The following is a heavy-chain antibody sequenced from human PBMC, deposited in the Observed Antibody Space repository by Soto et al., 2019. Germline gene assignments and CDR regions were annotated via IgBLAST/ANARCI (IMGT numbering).Heavy chain of an antibody. V-gene: IGHV5-51*01. CDR3: ARRGGVPAAPYYYYYMDV. Sequence: GESLKISCKGSGYSFTSYWIGWVRQMPGKGLEWMGIIYPGDSDTRYSPSFQGQVTISADKSISTAYLQWSSLKASDTAMYYCARRGGVPAAPYYYYYMDVWGKGTTVTLSS. CDR1: GYSFTSYW. D-gene: IGHD2-2*01. J-gene: IGHJ6*03. CDR2: IYPGDSDT.